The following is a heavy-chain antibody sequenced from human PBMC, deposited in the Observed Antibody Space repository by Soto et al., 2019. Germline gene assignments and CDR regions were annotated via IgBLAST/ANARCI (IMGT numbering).Heavy chain of an antibody. Sequence: ESGGGVVQPGRSLRLSCAASGFTFSSYGMPWVRQAPGKGLEWVAVIWYDGSNKYYADSVKGRFTISRDNSKNTLYLQMNSLRAEDTAVYYCASGIAVAGMDYWGQGTLVTVSS. D-gene: IGHD6-19*01. J-gene: IGHJ4*02. CDR1: GFTFSSYG. CDR2: IWYDGSNK. V-gene: IGHV3-33*01. CDR3: ASGIAVAGMDY.